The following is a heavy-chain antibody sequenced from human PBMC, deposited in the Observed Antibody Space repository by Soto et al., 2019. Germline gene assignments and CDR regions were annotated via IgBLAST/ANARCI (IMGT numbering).Heavy chain of an antibody. V-gene: IGHV3-72*01. D-gene: IGHD1-26*01. J-gene: IGHJ4*01. CDR2: IKNKANSYTT. Sequence: VQLVESGGGLVQPGGSLRLSCAASGFIFSDHYMDWVRQAPGKGLEWVGRIKNKANSYTTEYAESVKGRFTISRDDSRNALYLQMNRLKTEDTAVYYCTRISLVGATGGRYFDYWGHGTLLTV. CDR3: TRISLVGATGGRYFDY. CDR1: GFIFSDHY.